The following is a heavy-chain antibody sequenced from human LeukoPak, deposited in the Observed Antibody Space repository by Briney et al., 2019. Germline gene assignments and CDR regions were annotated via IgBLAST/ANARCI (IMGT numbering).Heavy chain of an antibody. Sequence: GGSLRLSCGASGFTFSTYNINWVRQAPGKGLEWVSYISSSGRTISYADSVRGRFTISRDNAKNSLYLQMNSLRAEDTAVYYCAKAGGGVPLLVDYWGQGTLVTVSS. D-gene: IGHD3-16*01. CDR2: ISSSGRTI. CDR1: GFTFSTYN. V-gene: IGHV3-48*01. CDR3: AKAGGGVPLLVDY. J-gene: IGHJ4*02.